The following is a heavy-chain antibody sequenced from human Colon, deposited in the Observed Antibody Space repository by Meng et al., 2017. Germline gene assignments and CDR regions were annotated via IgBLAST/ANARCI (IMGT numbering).Heavy chain of an antibody. CDR2: ARIDYANT. J-gene: IGHJ4*02. V-gene: IGHV4-61*08. D-gene: IGHD3-16*01. CDR1: GASVRSPDHQ. CDR3: ARDYWGSLDF. Sequence: QVQPPESGPCLVKPSETLSLTCAVSGASVRSPDHQWGWVRQPPGKGLEWIGYARIDYANTNYNPSLRSRVNVSLDTSKNQFSLNVRSVTAADTAVYYCARDYWGSLDFWGQGILVTVSS.